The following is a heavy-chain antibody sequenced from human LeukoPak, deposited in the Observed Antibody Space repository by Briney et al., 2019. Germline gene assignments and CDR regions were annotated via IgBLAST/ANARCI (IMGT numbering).Heavy chain of an antibody. J-gene: IGHJ4*02. CDR2: INHSGST. CDR1: GGSFSGYY. CDR3: ARDPFNWSTTGGDY. V-gene: IGHV4-34*01. Sequence: SETLSLTCAVYGGSFSGYYWSWIRQPPGKGLEWIGEINHSGSTNNNPSLKSRVTISVDTSKNQFSLKLSSVTAADTAVYYCARDPFNWSTTGGDYWGQGTLVTVSS. D-gene: IGHD3-9*01.